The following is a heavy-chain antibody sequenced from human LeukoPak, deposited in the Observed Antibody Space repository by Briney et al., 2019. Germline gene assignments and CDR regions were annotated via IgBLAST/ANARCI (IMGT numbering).Heavy chain of an antibody. V-gene: IGHV4-31*03. J-gene: IGHJ5*02. D-gene: IGHD5/OR15-5a*01. CDR3: AKDGPSVGGSTPGFDP. CDR1: GVSISSGGYY. Sequence: SETLSLTCTVSGVSISSGGYYWAWIRQHPGKGLEWIGYIYYSGATYYNPSLKSRLTISMDTSENQFSLRLSSVTAADTAVYCCAKDGPSVGGSTPGFDPWGQGTLVTVSS. CDR2: IYYSGAT.